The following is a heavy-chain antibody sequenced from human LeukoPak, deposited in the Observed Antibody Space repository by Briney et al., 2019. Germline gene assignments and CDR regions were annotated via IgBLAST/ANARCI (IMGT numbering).Heavy chain of an antibody. CDR1: GGSFSGYY. V-gene: IGHV4-34*01. D-gene: IGHD5-12*01. CDR3: ASNSGYDRYFFDY. Sequence: SETLSLTCAVYGGSFSGYYWSWIRQPPGKGLEWIGEINHSGSTNYNPSLKSRVTISVDTSKNQFSLKLSSVTAADTAVYYCASNSGYDRYFFDYWGQGSLVTVSS. J-gene: IGHJ4*02. CDR2: INHSGST.